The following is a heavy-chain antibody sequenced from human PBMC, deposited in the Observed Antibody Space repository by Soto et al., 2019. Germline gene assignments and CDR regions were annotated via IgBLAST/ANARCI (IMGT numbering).Heavy chain of an antibody. J-gene: IGHJ5*02. CDR3: AHGQRSSHYNWFDP. V-gene: IGHV2-5*02. CDR2: IYWDDDK. CDR1: GFSLSTSGVG. Sequence: QITLKESGPTLVKPTQTLTLTCTFSGFSLSTSGVGVSWIRQPPGKALEWLALIYWDDDKSYSPSLKSRLTITKDTSKNQVVLTMTNMAPVATATYYCAHGQRSSHYNWFDPWGQGTLVTVSS. D-gene: IGHD3-10*01.